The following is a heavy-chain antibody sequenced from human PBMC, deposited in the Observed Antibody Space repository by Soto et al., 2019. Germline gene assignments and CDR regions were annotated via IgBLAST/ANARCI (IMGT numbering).Heavy chain of an antibody. D-gene: IGHD3-16*01. CDR2: IWYDGSTE. Sequence: QVQLVESGGGVVQPGRSLRLSCTASGFTFRNYGMHWGSQAPGKGLEWVAVIWYDGSTEYHGDSVKGRFTISRDESKNTLFLQMNSLRAEDTAVYYCARHQARAWGAYQLFDSWGQGTLVAVSS. CDR3: ARHQARAWGAYQLFDS. V-gene: IGHV3-33*01. CDR1: GFTFRNYG. J-gene: IGHJ4*02.